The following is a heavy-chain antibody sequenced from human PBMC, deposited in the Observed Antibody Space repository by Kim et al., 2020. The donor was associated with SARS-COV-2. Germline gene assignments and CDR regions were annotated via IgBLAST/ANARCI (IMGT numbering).Heavy chain of an antibody. J-gene: IGHJ6*02. CDR1: GGSISSGGYY. CDR3: ARDPIEYYYDSSGYYRQGVREQYYYGMDV. D-gene: IGHD3-22*01. Sequence: SETLSLTCTVSGGSISSGGYYWSWIRQHPGKGLEWIGYIYYSGSTYYNPSLKSRVTISVDTSKNQFSLKLSSVTAADTAVYYCARDPIEYYYDSSGYYRQGVREQYYYGMDVWGQGTTVTVSS. CDR2: IYYSGST. V-gene: IGHV4-31*03.